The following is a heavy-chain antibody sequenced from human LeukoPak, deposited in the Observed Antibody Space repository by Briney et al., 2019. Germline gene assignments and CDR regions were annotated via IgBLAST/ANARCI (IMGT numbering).Heavy chain of an antibody. CDR2: IDTDGSHR. CDR3: VRSGDRDY. V-gene: IGHV3-74*01. D-gene: IGHD1-26*01. CDR1: GFTFSTYW. Sequence: GGSLRLSCAASGFTFSTYWMHWVRQTPGQGLVWVSCIDTDGSHRRYADSVKDRFTISRDNAKNTVYLQMNSLRVEDTAVYYCVRSGDRDYWGQGTLVTVSS. J-gene: IGHJ4*02.